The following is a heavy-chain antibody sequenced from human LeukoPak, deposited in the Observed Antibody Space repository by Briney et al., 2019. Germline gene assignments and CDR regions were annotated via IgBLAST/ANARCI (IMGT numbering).Heavy chain of an antibody. Sequence: GASVKVSCKASGGTFSSYAISWVRQAPGQGLEWMGGIIPIFGTANYAQKFQGRVTITADKSTSTAYMELSSLRSEDTAVYYCARGRRITIFGVVIGTDYYMDVWGKGTTVTVSS. CDR2: IIPIFGTA. J-gene: IGHJ6*03. CDR1: GGTFSSYA. D-gene: IGHD3-3*01. CDR3: ARGRRITIFGVVIGTDYYMDV. V-gene: IGHV1-69*06.